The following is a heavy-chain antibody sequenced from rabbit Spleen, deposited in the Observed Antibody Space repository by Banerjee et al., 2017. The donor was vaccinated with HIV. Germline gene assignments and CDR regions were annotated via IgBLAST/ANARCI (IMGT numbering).Heavy chain of an antibody. CDR3: ARDLVGVIGWNFYL. Sequence: QEQLMESGGGLVQPGGSLKLSCKASGFDFSRTGVSWVRQAPGKGLEWIACINAATAKPVYATWAKGRFTISRTSSTTVTLRMTSLTAADTATYFCARDLVGVIGWNFYLWGPGTLVTVS. D-gene: IGHD1-1*01. J-gene: IGHJ4*01. CDR2: INAATAKP. V-gene: IGHV1S45*01. CDR1: GFDFSRTG.